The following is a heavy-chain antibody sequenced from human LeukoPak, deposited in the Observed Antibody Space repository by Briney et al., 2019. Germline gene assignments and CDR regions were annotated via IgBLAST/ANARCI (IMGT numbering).Heavy chain of an antibody. CDR3: ARDAVLVDFWSGYAGLGY. CDR1: GYTFTGYY. V-gene: IGHV1-2*02. Sequence: ASVKVSCKASGYTFTGYYMHWVRQAPGQGLEWMGWINPNSGGTNYAQKFQGRVTMTRDTSISTAYMELSRLRSDDTAVYYCARDAVLVDFWSGYAGLGYWGQGTLVTVSS. J-gene: IGHJ4*02. CDR2: INPNSGGT. D-gene: IGHD3-3*01.